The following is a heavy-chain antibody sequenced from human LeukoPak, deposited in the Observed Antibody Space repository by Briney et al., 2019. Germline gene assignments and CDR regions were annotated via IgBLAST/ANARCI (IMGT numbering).Heavy chain of an antibody. V-gene: IGHV3-11*01. D-gene: IGHD6-13*01. CDR1: GFTFSDYY. J-gene: IGHJ4*02. CDR3: AREEAKSGSGWYLPPHS. Sequence: GGSLRLSCAASGFTFSDYYMSWVRQAPGKGLEGVSYISSSGSTIYYADSVKGRFTISRDNANNSLYLQMNSLRAEDTAVYYCAREEAKSGSGWYLPPHSWGQRTLVTVSS. CDR2: ISSSGSTI.